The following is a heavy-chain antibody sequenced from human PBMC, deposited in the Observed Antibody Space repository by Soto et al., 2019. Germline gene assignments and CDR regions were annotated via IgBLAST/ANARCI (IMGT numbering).Heavy chain of an antibody. CDR2: IIPIFGTA. CDR1: GCTFSSYA. D-gene: IGHD3-22*01. Sequence: GASVKVSCKASGCTFSSYAISWVRQAPGQGLEWMGGIIPIFGTANYAQKFQGRVTITADESTSTAYMELSSLRSEDTAVYYCARYYYDSSGYYPRLYYYGMDVWGQGTTVTVSS. J-gene: IGHJ6*02. CDR3: ARYYYDSSGYYPRLYYYGMDV. V-gene: IGHV1-69*13.